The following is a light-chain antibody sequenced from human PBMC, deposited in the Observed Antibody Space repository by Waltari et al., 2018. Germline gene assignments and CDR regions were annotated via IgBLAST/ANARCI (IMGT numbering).Light chain of an antibody. CDR3: QQYSSYFPT. CDR2: KAS. CDR1: ESISRC. J-gene: IGKJ1*01. V-gene: IGKV1-5*03. Sequence: DIQMTQSPSTLSASVGDRVTITCRASESISRCLAWYQQKPGKAPKLLIYKASSLESGVPSRFSGSGSGTEFTLTISSLQPDDFATYYCQQYSSYFPTFGQGTKVEIK.